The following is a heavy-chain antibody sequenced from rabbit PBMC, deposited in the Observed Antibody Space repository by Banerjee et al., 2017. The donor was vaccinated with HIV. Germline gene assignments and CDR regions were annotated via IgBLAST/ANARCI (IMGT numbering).Heavy chain of an antibody. J-gene: IGHJ4*01. D-gene: IGHD6-1*01. V-gene: IGHV1S40*01. CDR3: ARAVGYGGYAL. Sequence: QSLEESGGDLVKPEGSLTLTCTASGIDFRLYYMSWVRQAPGKGLEWIGYIDPVFGSTYDASWAKGRFTISKTSSTTVTLQMTSLTAADTATYFCARAVGYGGYALWGPGTLVTVS. CDR2: IDPVFGST. CDR1: GIDFRLYY.